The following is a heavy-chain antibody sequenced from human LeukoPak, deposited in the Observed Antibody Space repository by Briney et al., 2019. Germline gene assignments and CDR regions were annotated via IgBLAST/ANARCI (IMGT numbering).Heavy chain of an antibody. CDR3: AKDRGVAVAGTDYYFDY. CDR1: GFTFSSYG. V-gene: IGHV3-30*18. Sequence: GGSLRVSCAASGFTFSSYGMHWVRQAPGKGLEWVAVISYDGSNKYYADSVKGRFTISRDNSKNTLYLQMNSLRAEDTAVYYCAKDRGVAVAGTDYYFDYWGQGTLVTASS. CDR2: ISYDGSNK. J-gene: IGHJ4*02. D-gene: IGHD6-19*01.